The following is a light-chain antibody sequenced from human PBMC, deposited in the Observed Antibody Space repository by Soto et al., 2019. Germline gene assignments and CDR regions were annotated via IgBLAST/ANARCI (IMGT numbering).Light chain of an antibody. J-gene: IGKJ1*01. CDR2: GAS. Sequence: EIVLTQSPGTLSLSPGERATLSCRASQSVSSSYLAWYQQKPGQAPRLLIYGASSRATGIPDRFSGSGSGKDFTLTISRLEPEDFEVYYCQQYGSSPPWTFGQGTKVDIK. V-gene: IGKV3-20*01. CDR1: QSVSSSY. CDR3: QQYGSSPPWT.